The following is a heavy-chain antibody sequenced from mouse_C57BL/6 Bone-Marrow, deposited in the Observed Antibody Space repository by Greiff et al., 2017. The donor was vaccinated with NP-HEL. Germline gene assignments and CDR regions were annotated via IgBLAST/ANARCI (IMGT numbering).Heavy chain of an antibody. V-gene: IGHV1-18*01. CDR3: ARGGDYYYGSSRYFDV. Sequence: VQLQQSGPELVKPGASVKIPCKASGYTFTDYNMDWVKQSHGKSLEWIGDINPNNGGTIYNQKFKGKATLTVDKSSSTAYMELRSLTSEDTAVYYCARGGDYYYGSSRYFDVWGTGTTVTVSS. D-gene: IGHD1-1*01. CDR2: INPNNGGT. CDR1: GYTFTDYN. J-gene: IGHJ1*03.